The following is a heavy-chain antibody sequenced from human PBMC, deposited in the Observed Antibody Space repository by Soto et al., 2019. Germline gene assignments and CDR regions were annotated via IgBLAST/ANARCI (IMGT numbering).Heavy chain of an antibody. Sequence: QVQLQQWGAGLLKPSETLSLTCAVYGGSFSGYYWSWIRQPPGKGLEWIGEINHSGSTNYNPSLKSRVTISVDTSKNQFSLKPSSVTAADTAVYYCASGSADYDFWSGYYTHFDYWGQGTLVTVSS. CDR2: INHSGST. CDR3: ASGSADYDFWSGYYTHFDY. J-gene: IGHJ4*02. D-gene: IGHD3-3*01. CDR1: GGSFSGYY. V-gene: IGHV4-34*01.